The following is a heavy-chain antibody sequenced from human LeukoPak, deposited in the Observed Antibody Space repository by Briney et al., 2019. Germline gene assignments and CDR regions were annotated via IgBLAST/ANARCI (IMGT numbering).Heavy chain of an antibody. CDR1: GFTFSTYA. CDR2: INSDGSST. V-gene: IGHV3-74*01. J-gene: IGHJ3*02. Sequence: HPGGSLRLSCAASGFTFSTYAMAWVRQAPGKGLVWVSRINSDGSSTSYADSVKGRFTISRDNAKNTLYLQMNSLRAEDTAVYYCAVYDFWSGYYRDDAFDIWGQGTMVTVSS. CDR3: AVYDFWSGYYRDDAFDI. D-gene: IGHD3-3*01.